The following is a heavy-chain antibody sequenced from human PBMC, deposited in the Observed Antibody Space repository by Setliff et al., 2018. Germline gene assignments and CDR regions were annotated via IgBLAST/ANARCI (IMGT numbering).Heavy chain of an antibody. CDR3: ARGSEFYYGSGTIDS. D-gene: IGHD3-10*01. CDR2: IYYSGST. CDR1: GGSISSPSYF. Sequence: PSETLSLTCTVSGGSISSPSYFWGWVRQPPGKEMEWIATIYYSGSTYSNPSLKSRLIISVDAPDNQFSVKLNSVTPADTAVYYCARGSEFYYGSGTIDSWGPGTLVTVSS. V-gene: IGHV4-39*07. J-gene: IGHJ4*02.